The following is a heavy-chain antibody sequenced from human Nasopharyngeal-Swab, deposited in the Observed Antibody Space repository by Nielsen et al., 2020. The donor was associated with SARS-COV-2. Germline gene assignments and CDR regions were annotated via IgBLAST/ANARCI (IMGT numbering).Heavy chain of an antibody. V-gene: IGHV4-34*01. CDR3: ARGNGAFDY. D-gene: IGHD4-17*01. J-gene: IGHJ4*02. Sequence: SETLSLTCAVYGGSFSGYYWSWIRQPPGKGLEWIGEINHSGSTNYNPSLKSRVTISVDTSKNQFSLKLGSVTAADTAVYYCARGNGAFDYWGQGTLVTVSS. CDR1: GGSFSGYY. CDR2: INHSGST.